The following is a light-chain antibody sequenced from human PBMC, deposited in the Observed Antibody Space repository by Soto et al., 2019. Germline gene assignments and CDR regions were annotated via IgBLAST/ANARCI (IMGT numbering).Light chain of an antibody. CDR1: SSNIGSNT. V-gene: IGLV1-44*01. CDR3: ATWDDSLIDYV. J-gene: IGLJ1*01. CDR2: SNN. Sequence: QSVLTQPPSASGTPGQRVTISCSGSSSNIGSNTVNWYQQLPGTAPKLLIYSNNQRPSGVPDRFSGSKSGTSASLAISGLQSEDEADYCCATWDDSLIDYVFGTGTKVTVL.